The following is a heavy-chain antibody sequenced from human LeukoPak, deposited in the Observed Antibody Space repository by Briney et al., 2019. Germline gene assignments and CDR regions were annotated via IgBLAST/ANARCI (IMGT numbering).Heavy chain of an antibody. J-gene: IGHJ4*02. CDR2: ISGSGGST. Sequence: GGSLRFSCAASGFTFSSYGMSRVRQAPGKGLEWVSAISGSGGSTYYADSVKGRFPISRDNSKNTLYLQMNSLRAEDTAVYFFFQAEDGIRYFDWLDGGFDYWGQGTLVTVSS. V-gene: IGHV3-23*01. D-gene: IGHD3-9*01. CDR1: GFTFSSYG. CDR3: FQAEDGIRYFDWLDGGFDY.